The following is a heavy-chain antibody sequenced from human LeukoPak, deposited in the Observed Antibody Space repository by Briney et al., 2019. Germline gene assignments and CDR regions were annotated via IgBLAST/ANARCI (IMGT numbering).Heavy chain of an antibody. CDR1: GGSISSYY. Sequence: PSETLSLTCTVSGGSISSYYWSWIRHPPGKGLEWIGYIYYSGSTNYNPSLKSRVTISVDTSKNQFSLKLSSVTAADTAVYYCARTPYYYDSSGYRNWFDPWGQGTLVTVSS. J-gene: IGHJ5*02. V-gene: IGHV4-59*01. CDR2: IYYSGST. D-gene: IGHD3-22*01. CDR3: ARTPYYYDSSGYRNWFDP.